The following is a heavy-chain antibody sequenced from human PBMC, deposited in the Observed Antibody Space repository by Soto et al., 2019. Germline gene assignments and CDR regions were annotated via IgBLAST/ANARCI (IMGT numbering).Heavy chain of an antibody. CDR1: GGSVSMGSYD. Sequence: TETLSLTSTVAGGSVSMGSYDWSWIRQPPGKGLEWIVYIYYSGSTNYHPSLKSQVTISVAPSKTQFSLKLSSVTAADTAVYYCARERYYYDRSGYYSYYYGMDVWGQGTTVTSP. V-gene: IGHV4-61*01. J-gene: IGHJ6*02. CDR2: IYYSGST. D-gene: IGHD3-22*01. CDR3: ARERYYYDRSGYYSYYYGMDV.